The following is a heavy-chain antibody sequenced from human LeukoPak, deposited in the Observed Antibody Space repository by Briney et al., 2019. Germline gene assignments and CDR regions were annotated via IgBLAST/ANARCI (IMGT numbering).Heavy chain of an antibody. J-gene: IGHJ4*02. Sequence: ASVTVSCKVSGYTLTELSMHGVRQAPGKGLEWMGGFDPEDGETIYAQKFQGRVTMNEDTSTDTAYMELSSLRSEDTAVYYCATHQGVVPSDMGYFDYWGQGTLVTVSS. V-gene: IGHV1-24*01. CDR2: FDPEDGET. CDR3: ATHQGVVPSDMGYFDY. D-gene: IGHD2-2*01. CDR1: GYTLTELS.